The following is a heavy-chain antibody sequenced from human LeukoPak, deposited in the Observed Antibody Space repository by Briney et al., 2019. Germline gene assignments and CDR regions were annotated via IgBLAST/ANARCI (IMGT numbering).Heavy chain of an antibody. CDR1: GFTFSSYG. CDR2: ISYDGSNK. V-gene: IGHV3-30*18. Sequence: GGSLRLSCAASGFTFSSYGMHWVRQAPGKGLEWVAVISYDGSNKYYADSVKGRFTISRDNSKNTLYLQMNSLRAEDTAVYYCAKGVGSYWGGWGQGTLVTVSS. J-gene: IGHJ4*02. D-gene: IGHD1-26*01. CDR3: AKGVGSYWGG.